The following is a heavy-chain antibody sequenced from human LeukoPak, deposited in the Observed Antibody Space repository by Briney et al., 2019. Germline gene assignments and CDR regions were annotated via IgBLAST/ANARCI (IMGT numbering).Heavy chain of an antibody. CDR3: AETARVLDN. CDR2: IPYDGSNK. J-gene: IGHJ4*02. D-gene: IGHD1-14*01. Sequence: GGSLRLSCAASGFTFSNAWMSWVRQAPGKGLEWVAVIPYDGSNKYYADSVKGRFTISRDNSKNTLYLQMSSLRVEDTAVYYCAETARVLDNWGQGTQVTVSS. V-gene: IGHV3-30-3*01. CDR1: GFTFSNAW.